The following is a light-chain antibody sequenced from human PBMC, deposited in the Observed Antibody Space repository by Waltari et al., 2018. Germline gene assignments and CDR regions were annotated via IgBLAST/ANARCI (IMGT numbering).Light chain of an antibody. CDR1: QGISTS. V-gene: IGKV1-27*01. J-gene: IGKJ1*01. CDR2: AAS. Sequence: DIQMTQSPSSLSASVGDRVTITCRESQGISTSLAWYQQKPGKVPKLLIYAASTLQSGVPSRFSGSGSETDFTLTISSLQPEDVATYYCQKYDSAPRTFGHGTKVEIK. CDR3: QKYDSAPRT.